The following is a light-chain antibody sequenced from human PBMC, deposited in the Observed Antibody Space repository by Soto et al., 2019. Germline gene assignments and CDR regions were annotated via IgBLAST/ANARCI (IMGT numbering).Light chain of an antibody. CDR2: GNS. Sequence: QTVVTQPPSVSGAPGQRVTISCTGSSSNIGAGYDVHWYQQLPGTAPKLLIYGNSNRPSGVPDRFSGSKSGTSASLAITGLQAEHEADYYCQSYDISLSGYVFGTGTKVTVL. V-gene: IGLV1-40*01. CDR1: SSNIGAGYD. CDR3: QSYDISLSGYV. J-gene: IGLJ1*01.